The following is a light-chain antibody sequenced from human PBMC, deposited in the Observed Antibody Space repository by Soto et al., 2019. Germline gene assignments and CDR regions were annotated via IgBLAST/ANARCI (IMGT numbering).Light chain of an antibody. CDR2: GAS. J-gene: IGKJ3*01. CDR3: QQYGSSPFT. Sequence: EIMLTQSPATLSLSPGERATLSCRASQSVSSSYLAWYQQKPGQAPRLLIYGASSRATGIPDRFSGSESGTDFTLTISRLEPEDFAVYYCQQYGSSPFTFGPGTKVDTK. CDR1: QSVSSSY. V-gene: IGKV3-20*01.